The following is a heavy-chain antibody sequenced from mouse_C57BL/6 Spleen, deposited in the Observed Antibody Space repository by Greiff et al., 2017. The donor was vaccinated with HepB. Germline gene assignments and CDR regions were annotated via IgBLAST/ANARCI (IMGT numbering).Heavy chain of an antibody. J-gene: IGHJ4*01. Sequence: VQGVESGPELVKPGASVKISCKASGYSFTSYYIHWVKQRPGQGLEWIGWIYPGSGNTKYNEKFKGKATLTADTSSSTAYMQLSSLTSEDSAVYYCARGITTVVDAMDYWGQGTSVTVSS. D-gene: IGHD1-1*01. V-gene: IGHV1-66*01. CDR3: ARGITTVVDAMDY. CDR2: IYPGSGNT. CDR1: GYSFTSYY.